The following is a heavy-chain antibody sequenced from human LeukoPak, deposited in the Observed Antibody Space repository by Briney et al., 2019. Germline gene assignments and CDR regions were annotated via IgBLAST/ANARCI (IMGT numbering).Heavy chain of an antibody. J-gene: IGHJ3*02. V-gene: IGHV1-45*02. Sequence: ASVTVSCKASGYTFTGYYLNWVRQAPGQALEWMGWITPFNGNTNYAQKFQDRVTITRDRSMSTAYMELSSLRSEDTAMYYCAREGYHPHIYAFDIWGQGTMVTVSS. CDR1: GYTFTGYY. CDR3: AREGYHPHIYAFDI. CDR2: ITPFNGNT. D-gene: IGHD3-16*02.